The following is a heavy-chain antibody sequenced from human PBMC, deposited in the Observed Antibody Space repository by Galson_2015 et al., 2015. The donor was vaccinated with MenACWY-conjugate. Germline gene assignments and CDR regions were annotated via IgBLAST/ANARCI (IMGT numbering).Heavy chain of an antibody. J-gene: IGHJ4*02. CDR2: IKQDGSEK. D-gene: IGHD2-2*01. V-gene: IGHV3-7*03. CDR3: ARDLVFYCSRNDCYSPY. CDR1: GFIFNNYW. Sequence: SLRLSCAASGFIFNNYWMSWVRQVPGKGPEWVANIKQDGSEKYYVDSVRGRFTISRDNAKNSLYLQMNSLRAEDTAVYYCARDLVFYCSRNDCYSPYWGQGTLVTVSS.